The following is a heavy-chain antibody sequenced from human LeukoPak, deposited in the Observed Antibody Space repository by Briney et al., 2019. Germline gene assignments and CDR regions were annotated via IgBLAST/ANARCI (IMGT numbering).Heavy chain of an antibody. CDR1: GGTFSSYA. J-gene: IGHJ6*03. CDR3: ARGDYSSSSGNHYYYMDV. Sequence: ASVKVSCKASGGTFSSYAISWVRQAPGQGLEWMGRIIPILGIANYAQKFQGRVTITADKSTSTAYMELSSLRSEDTAVYCCARGDYSSSSGNHYYYMDVWGKGTTVTVSS. V-gene: IGHV1-69*04. CDR2: IIPILGIA. D-gene: IGHD6-6*01.